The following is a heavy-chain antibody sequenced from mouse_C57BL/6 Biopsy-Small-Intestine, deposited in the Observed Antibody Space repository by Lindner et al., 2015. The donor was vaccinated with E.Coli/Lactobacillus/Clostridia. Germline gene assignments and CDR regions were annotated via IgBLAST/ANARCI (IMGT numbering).Heavy chain of an antibody. CDR3: ARHERSGIIFDY. J-gene: IGHJ2*01. V-gene: IGHV1-62-2*01. D-gene: IGHD1-3*01. CDR2: FYPGSGSM. CDR1: GYTFSDYT. Sequence: VQLQESGAELVKPGASVMLSCKASGYTFSDYTIHWVKQRSGQGLEWIGWFYPGSGSMKYNEKFKDKASLTADKSSSTVYMELSRLTSEDSAVYFCARHERSGIIFDYWGQGTTLTVSS.